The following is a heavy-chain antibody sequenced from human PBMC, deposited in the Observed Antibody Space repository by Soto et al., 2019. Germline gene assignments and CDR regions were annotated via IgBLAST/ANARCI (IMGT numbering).Heavy chain of an antibody. J-gene: IGHJ4*02. D-gene: IGHD3-22*01. CDR2: IWYDGSNK. V-gene: IGHV3-33*01. CDR3: ARVPDSSGYYYLDY. CDR1: GFTFSSYG. Sequence: QVQLVESGGGVVQPGRSLRLSCAASGFTFSSYGMHWVRQAPGKGLEWVAVIWYDGSNKYYADSVKGRFTISRDNSKNTLYLQMNSLRAEDTAVYYCARVPDSSGYYYLDYWGQGTLVTVSS.